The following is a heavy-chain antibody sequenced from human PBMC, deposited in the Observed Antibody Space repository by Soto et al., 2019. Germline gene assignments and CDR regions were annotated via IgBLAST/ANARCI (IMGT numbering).Heavy chain of an antibody. V-gene: IGHV1-69*06. D-gene: IGHD6-13*01. J-gene: IGHJ6*02. CDR3: ARAYSSSWSYYYYGMDV. Sequence: ASVKVSCKASGGTFSSYAISWVRQAPGQGLEWMGGIIPIFGTANYAQKFQGRVTITADKSTSTAYMELSSLRSEDTAVYYCARAYSSSWSYYYYGMDVWGQGTTVTVSS. CDR2: IIPIFGTA. CDR1: GGTFSSYA.